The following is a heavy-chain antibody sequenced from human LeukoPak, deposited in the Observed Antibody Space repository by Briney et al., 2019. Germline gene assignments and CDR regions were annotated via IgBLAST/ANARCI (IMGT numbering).Heavy chain of an antibody. CDR2: IYYSGST. V-gene: IGHV4-59*01. J-gene: IGHJ4*02. CDR3: ARIKDGDYFDY. D-gene: IGHD4-17*01. Sequence: PSETLSLTCTVSGGSISSYYWSWIRQPPGKGLEWIGYIYYSGSTNYNPSLKSRVTISVDTSKSQFSLKLSSVTAADTAVYYCARIKDGDYFDYWGQGTLVTVSS. CDR1: GGSISSYY.